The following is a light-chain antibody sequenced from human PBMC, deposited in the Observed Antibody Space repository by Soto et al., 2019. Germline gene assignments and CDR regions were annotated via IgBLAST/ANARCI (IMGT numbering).Light chain of an antibody. J-gene: IGKJ2*01. CDR1: QGIVSG. V-gene: IGKV1-5*03. Sequence: DIKITNPLSPLSAFVGDRATFPCRPIQGIVSGLAWYQQKPGKAPKLLIYKGSSLEGGVPSRFSGSGSGTEFTLTISSLQPDDFATYYCQQYNSYLYTFGQGTKLEIK. CDR3: QQYNSYLYT. CDR2: KGS.